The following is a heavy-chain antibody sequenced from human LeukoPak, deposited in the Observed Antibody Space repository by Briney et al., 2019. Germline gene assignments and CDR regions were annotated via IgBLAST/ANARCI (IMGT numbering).Heavy chain of an antibody. CDR2: ISGSGDST. Sequence: GGSLRLSCATSGLDFRAYGMSWVRQAPGKGLEWVSTISGSGDSTYHADSVKGRFTISRDNSKNTLSLQMNSLRAEDTAVYFCARDYFGSGTYYPYQYYGMDVWGQGTTVTVSS. J-gene: IGHJ6*02. V-gene: IGHV3-23*01. CDR3: ARDYFGSGTYYPYQYYGMDV. D-gene: IGHD3-10*01. CDR1: GLDFRAYG.